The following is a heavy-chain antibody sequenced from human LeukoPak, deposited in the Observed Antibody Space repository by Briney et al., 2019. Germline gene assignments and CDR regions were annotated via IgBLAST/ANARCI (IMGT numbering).Heavy chain of an antibody. D-gene: IGHD6-13*01. Sequence: VASVKVSCKTSGYTFTDYYLHWVRQAPGQGLEWMGRIGPNSGGANYAQKFQVRVTVTRDTSISTVYMELSGLRSDDTAVYYCARVPGPYTTSRFDYWGQGTLVTVSS. CDR2: IGPNSGGA. V-gene: IGHV1-2*02. CDR1: GYTFTDYY. J-gene: IGHJ4*02. CDR3: ARVPGPYTTSRFDY.